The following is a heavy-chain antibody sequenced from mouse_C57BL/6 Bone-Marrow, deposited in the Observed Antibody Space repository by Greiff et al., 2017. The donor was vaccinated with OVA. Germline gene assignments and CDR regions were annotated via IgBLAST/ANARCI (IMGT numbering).Heavy chain of an antibody. CDR1: GFTFSDFY. J-gene: IGHJ1*03. CDR2: SRNKANDYTT. CDR3: ARDHDGYPWYFDV. Sequence: EVKLVESGGGLVQSGRSLRLSCATSGFTFSDFYMEWVRQAPGKGLEWIAASRNKANDYTTEYSASVKGRFIVSRDTSQSILYLQMNALRAEDTAIYYCARDHDGYPWYFDVWGTGTTVTVSS. V-gene: IGHV7-1*01. D-gene: IGHD2-3*01.